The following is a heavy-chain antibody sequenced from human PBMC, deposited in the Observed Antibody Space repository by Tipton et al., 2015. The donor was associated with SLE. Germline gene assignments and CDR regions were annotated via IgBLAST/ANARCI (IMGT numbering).Heavy chain of an antibody. V-gene: IGHV4-39*01. CDR1: GDSIGSSSNY. D-gene: IGHD3-9*01. CDR2: IYYSGRT. J-gene: IGHJ4*02. Sequence: TLSLTCTVSGDSIGSSSNYWGWIRQPPWKGLGGIGSIYYSGRTYYNPSLKSRVTISVDTSKNQFSLKLSSVTAADTAVYYCARLVGAYDILTGYYQRYFDYWGQGTLVTVSS. CDR3: ARLVGAYDILTGYYQRYFDY.